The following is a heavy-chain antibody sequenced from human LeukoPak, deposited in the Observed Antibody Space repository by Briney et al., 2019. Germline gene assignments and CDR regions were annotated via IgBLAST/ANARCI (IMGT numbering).Heavy chain of an antibody. CDR2: IYHSGSP. V-gene: IGHV4-39*07. Sequence: SETLSLTCTVSGGSISSSSYYWGWIRQPPGKGLEWIGSIYHSGSPYYNPSLKSRVTISVDTSKNQFSLKLSSVTAADTAVYYCARGGYSYGTYDYWGQGTLVTVSS. J-gene: IGHJ4*02. CDR1: GGSISSSSYY. D-gene: IGHD5-18*01. CDR3: ARGGYSYGTYDY.